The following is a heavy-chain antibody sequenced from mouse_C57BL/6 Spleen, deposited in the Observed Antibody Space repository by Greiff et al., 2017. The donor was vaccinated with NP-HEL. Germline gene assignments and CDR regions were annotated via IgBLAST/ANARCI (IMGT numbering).Heavy chain of an antibody. CDR3: AREGAYSKGGFAY. J-gene: IGHJ3*01. CDR1: GYSITSGYY. Sequence: VQLQQSGPGLVKPSQSLSLTCSVTGYSITSGYYWNWIRQFPGNKLEWMGYISYDGSNNYNPSLKNRISITRDTSKNQFFLKLNSVTTEDTATYYCAREGAYSKGGFAYWGQGTLVTVSA. CDR2: ISYDGSN. D-gene: IGHD2-5*01. V-gene: IGHV3-6*01.